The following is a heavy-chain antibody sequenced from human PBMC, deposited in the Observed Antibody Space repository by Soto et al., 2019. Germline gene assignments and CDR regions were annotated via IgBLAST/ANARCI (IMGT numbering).Heavy chain of an antibody. V-gene: IGHV3-33*01. Sequence: QVQLVESGGGVVQPGRSLRLSCAASGFTFSTYGMHWVRQAPGKGLEWVAVIWYDGSNKYYADSVKGRFTISRDNSKNTLYLQMNSLRAEDTAVYYCARDERDSGSLDYWGQGTLDTVSS. D-gene: IGHD3-10*01. CDR2: IWYDGSNK. CDR1: GFTFSTYG. CDR3: ARDERDSGSLDY. J-gene: IGHJ4*02.